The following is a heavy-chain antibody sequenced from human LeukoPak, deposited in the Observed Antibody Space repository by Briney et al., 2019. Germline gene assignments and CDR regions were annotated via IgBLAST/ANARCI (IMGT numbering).Heavy chain of an antibody. CDR3: ARAFSVSGYSVDAFDI. D-gene: IGHD3-22*01. J-gene: IGHJ3*02. CDR2: INPNSGGT. V-gene: IGHV1-2*02. CDR1: GYTSTGYY. Sequence: GASVKVSCKASGYTSTGYYMHWVRQAPGQGLEWMGWINPNSGGTNYAQKFQGRVTMTRDTSISTAYMELSRLRSDDTAVYYCARAFSVSGYSVDAFDIWGQGTMVTVSS.